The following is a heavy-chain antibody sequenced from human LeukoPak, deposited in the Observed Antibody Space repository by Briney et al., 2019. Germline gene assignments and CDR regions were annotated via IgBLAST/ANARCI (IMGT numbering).Heavy chain of an antibody. CDR3: ARRSAAKDAFDI. Sequence: PGGSLRLSCAASGFTFSSYAMSWVRQAPGKGPEWVSAISHSGGTTYYADSVKGRFTITRDNSKNTLYLQMNSLRAEDTAVYYCARRSAAKDAFDIWGQGTMVTVSS. CDR2: ISHSGGTT. J-gene: IGHJ3*02. V-gene: IGHV3-23*01. CDR1: GFTFSSYA. D-gene: IGHD6-25*01.